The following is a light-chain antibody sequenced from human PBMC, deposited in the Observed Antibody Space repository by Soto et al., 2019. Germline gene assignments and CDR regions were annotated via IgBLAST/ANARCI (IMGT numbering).Light chain of an antibody. CDR2: KAY. Sequence: DIQMTQSPSSVSASVGDRVTITCRASQDISTWSAWYQQKPGKAPNLLIHKAYPLESGVPSRFSGSGSGTEFTLTIRRLQPGDFATYYCKHYNTYPWTFGQGTKVDIK. J-gene: IGKJ1*01. CDR3: KHYNTYPWT. CDR1: QDISTW. V-gene: IGKV1-5*03.